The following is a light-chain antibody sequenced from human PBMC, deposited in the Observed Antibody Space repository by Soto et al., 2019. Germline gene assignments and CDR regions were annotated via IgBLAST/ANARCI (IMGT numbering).Light chain of an antibody. Sequence: DIQMTQSPSSLSASVGDTVSITCRASQTINNYLNWYQHKAGKTPKLLIYGVSRLQSGVPSRFSGSGSGTDFTLTITGLQPEDFVTYYCQQSYTSPLLSFGGGTEVEFK. CDR3: QQSYTSPLLS. CDR1: QTINNY. J-gene: IGKJ4*01. CDR2: GVS. V-gene: IGKV1-39*01.